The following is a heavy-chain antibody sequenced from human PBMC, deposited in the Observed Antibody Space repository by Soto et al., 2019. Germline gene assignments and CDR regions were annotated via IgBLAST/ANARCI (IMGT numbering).Heavy chain of an antibody. CDR3: ARDVNIVVVVAATSGNWFDP. CDR1: GYTFTSYG. Sequence: ASVKVSCKASGYTFTSYGISWVRQAPGQGLEWMGWISAYNGNTNYAQKLQGRVTMTTDTSTSTAYMELRSLRSDDTAVYYCARDVNIVVVVAATSGNWFDPWGQGTLVTVSS. D-gene: IGHD2-15*01. V-gene: IGHV1-18*01. J-gene: IGHJ5*02. CDR2: ISAYNGNT.